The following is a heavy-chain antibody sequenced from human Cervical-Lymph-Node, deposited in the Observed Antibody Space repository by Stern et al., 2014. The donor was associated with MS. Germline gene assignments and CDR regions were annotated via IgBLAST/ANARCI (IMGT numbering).Heavy chain of an antibody. CDR3: ARGFLRYFGQ. V-gene: IGHV4-34*01. Sequence: QVQLQQWGAGLLKPSETLSLTCAVYGGSFSGYYWSWIRQPPGKGLEWIGEINHSGSTNYNPSLKSRVTISVDTSKNQFSLKLSSVTAADTAVYYCARGFLRYFGQWGQGTLVTVSS. CDR1: GGSFSGYY. CDR2: INHSGST. J-gene: IGHJ4*02. D-gene: IGHD3-9*01.